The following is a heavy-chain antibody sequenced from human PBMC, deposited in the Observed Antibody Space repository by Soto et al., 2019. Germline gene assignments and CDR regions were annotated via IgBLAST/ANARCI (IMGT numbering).Heavy chain of an antibody. CDR2: IIPISGTA. J-gene: IGHJ6*02. CDR1: GGTFSSYA. CDR3: ARSQGSSTSLEIYYYYYYGMDV. Sequence: QVQLVQSGAEVKKPGSSVKVSCKASGGTFSSYAISWVRQAPGQGLEWMGGIIPISGTANYAQKFQGRVTITADESTSTVYLELSSLRSDDTAAYFCARSQGSSTSLEIYYYYYYGMDVWGQGTTVTVSS. V-gene: IGHV1-69*01. D-gene: IGHD2-2*01.